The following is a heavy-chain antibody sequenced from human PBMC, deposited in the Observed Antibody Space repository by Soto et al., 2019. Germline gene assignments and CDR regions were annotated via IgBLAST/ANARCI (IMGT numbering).Heavy chain of an antibody. CDR1: GFTCSTYS. D-gene: IGHD6-6*01. CDR3: AREIEYSSSSRPFDY. V-gene: IGHV3-21*01. CDR2: ISSANNYI. J-gene: IGHJ4*02. Sequence: GGSLRLSCAASGFTCSTYSMNWVRQAPGKGLEWVSSISSANNYIYYADSVKGRFTISRDNAKNSLYLQMNSLRAEDTAVYYCAREIEYSSSSRPFDYWGQGTQVTVSS.